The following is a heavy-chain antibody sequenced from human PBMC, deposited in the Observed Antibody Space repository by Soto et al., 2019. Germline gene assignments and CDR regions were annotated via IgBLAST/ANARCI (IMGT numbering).Heavy chain of an antibody. Sequence: ASVKVSCTASGYTFTGYYMHWVRQAPGQGLEWMGWINPNSGSTNYAQKLQGRVTMTTDTSTSTAYMELRSLRSDDTAVYYCAREVVVVPAGSRWFDPWGQGTLVTVSS. D-gene: IGHD2-2*01. CDR2: INPNSGST. CDR3: AREVVVVPAGSRWFDP. J-gene: IGHJ5*02. CDR1: GYTFTGYY. V-gene: IGHV1-2*02.